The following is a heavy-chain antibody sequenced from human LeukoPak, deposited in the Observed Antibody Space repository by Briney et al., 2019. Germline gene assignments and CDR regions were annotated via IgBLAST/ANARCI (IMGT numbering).Heavy chain of an antibody. Sequence: PGGSLRLSCAASGFTFSSYSINWVRQAPGKGLEWVSSISSSSSYIYYADSVKGRFTISRDNAKKSMYMQMNRLRAEDTAMYYCARGGAARPYYYYYYMDVWGKGTTVTVSS. V-gene: IGHV3-21*01. CDR1: GFTFSSYS. CDR2: ISSSSSYI. CDR3: ARGGAARPYYYYYYMDV. D-gene: IGHD6-6*01. J-gene: IGHJ6*03.